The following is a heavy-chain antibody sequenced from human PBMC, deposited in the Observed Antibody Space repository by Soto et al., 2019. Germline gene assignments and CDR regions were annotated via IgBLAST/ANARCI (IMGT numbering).Heavy chain of an antibody. CDR3: AREGYCSNTSCYLSPSDI. V-gene: IGHV3-48*01. D-gene: IGHD2-2*01. CDR1: GFTFSSYS. J-gene: IGHJ3*02. Sequence: GGSLRLSCAASGFTFSSYSMNWVRQAPGEGLEWVSYISSRSSTIYYADSVKGRFTNSRDNAKNSLYLQMNSLRAEDTAVFYCAREGYCSNTSCYLSPSDIWGQGTMVTV. CDR2: ISSRSSTI.